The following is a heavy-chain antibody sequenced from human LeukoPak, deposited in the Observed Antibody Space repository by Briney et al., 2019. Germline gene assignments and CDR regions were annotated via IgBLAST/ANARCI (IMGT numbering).Heavy chain of an antibody. V-gene: IGHV4-34*01. J-gene: IGHJ6*02. Sequence: SDTLSHNCAVYGGSFSGYYWSWIRQPPGKGLEWIGEINHSGSTNYNPSLKSRVTISVDTSKNQFSLKLSSVTAADTAVYYCARMRQQPVYGMDVWGQGTTVTVSS. CDR2: INHSGST. CDR3: ARMRQQPVYGMDV. CDR1: GGSFSGYY. D-gene: IGHD6-13*01.